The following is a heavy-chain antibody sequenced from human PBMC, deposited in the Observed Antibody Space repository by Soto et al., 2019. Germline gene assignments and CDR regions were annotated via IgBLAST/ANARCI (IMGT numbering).Heavy chain of an antibody. Sequence: QVQLVQSGAEVKKPGASVKVSCKASGYTFTSYYMHWVRQAPGQGLEWMGIINPSGGSTSYAQKFQGRGTMTRDTSTSTVYMELSSLRSEDTAVYYCARDRGSVLRFLEWLYIFDYWGQGTLVTVSS. D-gene: IGHD3-3*01. CDR3: ARDRGSVLRFLEWLYIFDY. CDR2: INPSGGST. CDR1: GYTFTSYY. V-gene: IGHV1-46*01. J-gene: IGHJ4*02.